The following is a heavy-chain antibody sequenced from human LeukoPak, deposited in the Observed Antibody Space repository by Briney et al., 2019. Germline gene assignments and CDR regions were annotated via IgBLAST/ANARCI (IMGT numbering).Heavy chain of an antibody. V-gene: IGHV4-39*07. J-gene: IGHJ6*03. CDR3: ARTTMVRGTYYMDV. Sequence: PSETLSLTCTVSGGSISSSSYYWGWIRQPPGKGLEWIGSIYYSGSTYYNPSLKSRVTISVDTSKNQFSLKLSSVTAADTAVYYCARTTMVRGTYYMDVWGKGTTVTISS. CDR2: IYYSGST. CDR1: GGSISSSSYY. D-gene: IGHD3-10*01.